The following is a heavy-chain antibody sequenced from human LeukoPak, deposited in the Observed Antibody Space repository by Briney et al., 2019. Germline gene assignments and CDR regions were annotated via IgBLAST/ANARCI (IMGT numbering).Heavy chain of an antibody. CDR2: ISWNSGSI. CDR1: GFTFSSYA. D-gene: IGHD6-13*01. CDR3: AKDIFTGIAAAGAIDY. Sequence: SLRLSCAASGFTFSSYAMHWVRQAPGKGLEWVSGISWNSGSIGYADSVKGRFTISRDNAKNSLYLQMNSLRAEDTALYYCAKDIFTGIAAAGAIDYWGQGTLVTVSS. J-gene: IGHJ4*02. V-gene: IGHV3-9*01.